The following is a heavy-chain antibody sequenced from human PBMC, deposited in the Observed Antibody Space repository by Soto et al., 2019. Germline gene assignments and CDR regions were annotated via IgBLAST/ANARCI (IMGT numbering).Heavy chain of an antibody. V-gene: IGHV3-23*01. CDR1: GFTFSSYA. CDR2: ISGSGGST. CDR3: AKENIDWLLSSPDY. Sequence: GGSLRLSCAASGFTFSSYAMSWVRQAPGKGLEWVSAISGSGGSTYYADSVKGRFTISRDTSKNTLYLQMNSLRAEDTGVYYSAKENIDWLLSSPDYWGQGTLVTVS. D-gene: IGHD3-9*01. J-gene: IGHJ4*02.